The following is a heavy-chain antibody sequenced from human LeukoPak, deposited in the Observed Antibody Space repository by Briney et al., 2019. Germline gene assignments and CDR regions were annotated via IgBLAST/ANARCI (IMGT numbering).Heavy chain of an antibody. CDR3: ARDQGNGCFDP. Sequence: GGSLRLSCAASGFTFNTYWMNWVRQAPGERLEWVASMNQDGTEKYYEDSVKGRFTISRDNAKNSLYLQMDSLRAEDTAVYYCARDQGNGCFDPWGQGSLVTVSS. V-gene: IGHV3-7*01. CDR2: MNQDGTEK. D-gene: IGHD1-1*01. CDR1: GFTFNTYW. J-gene: IGHJ5*02.